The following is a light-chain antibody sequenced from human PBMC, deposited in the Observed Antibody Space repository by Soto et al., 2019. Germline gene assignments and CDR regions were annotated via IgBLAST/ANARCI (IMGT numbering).Light chain of an antibody. Sequence: EIVMTQSPATLSVSPGERATLSCRASQSVSSNLAWYQQKPGQAPRPLIYGASTRATGIPARFSGSGSGTEFTLTISSLESEDFAVYSCQQYNNWSWTFGQGTKVEIK. CDR3: QQYNNWSWT. CDR1: QSVSSN. CDR2: GAS. J-gene: IGKJ1*01. V-gene: IGKV3-15*01.